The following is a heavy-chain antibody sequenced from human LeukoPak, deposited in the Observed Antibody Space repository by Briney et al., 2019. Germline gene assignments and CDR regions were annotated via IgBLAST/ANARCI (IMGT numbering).Heavy chain of an antibody. J-gene: IGHJ5*02. Sequence: PSETLSLTCTVSGGSLSSGGYYWSWIRQHPGKGLEWIGYIYYSGSTYYNPSLKSRVTISVDTSKNQFSLKLSSVTAADTAVYYCARDRQGHSGSKWFDPWGQGTLVTVSS. CDR3: ARDRQGHSGSKWFDP. CDR1: GGSLSSGGYY. CDR2: IYYSGST. V-gene: IGHV4-31*03.